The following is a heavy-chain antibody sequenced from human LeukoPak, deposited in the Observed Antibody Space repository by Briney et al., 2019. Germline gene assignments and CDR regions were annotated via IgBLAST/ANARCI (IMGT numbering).Heavy chain of an antibody. Sequence: PSETLSLTCAVYGGSFSGYYWSWIRQPPGKGLEWIGEINHSGSTNYNPSLKSRVTISVDTSKNQFSLKLSSVTAADTAVYYCARGGRLRYFDSLPSNWFDPWGQGTLVTVSS. V-gene: IGHV4-34*01. CDR3: ARGGRLRYFDSLPSNWFDP. D-gene: IGHD3-9*01. J-gene: IGHJ5*02. CDR2: INHSGST. CDR1: GGSFSGYY.